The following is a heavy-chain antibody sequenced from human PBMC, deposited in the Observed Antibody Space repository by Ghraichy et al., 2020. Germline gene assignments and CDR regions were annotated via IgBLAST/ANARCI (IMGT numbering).Heavy chain of an antibody. CDR2: IRPDGSDK. V-gene: IGHV3-7*01. CDR3: ARDTGAYCGPSTCHPGWLDP. J-gene: IGHJ5*02. CDR1: GFTFSDHW. D-gene: IGHD2-21*01. Sequence: GGSLRLSCNASGFTFSDHWMTWVRQVPGKGREWVANIRPDGSDKYYVASVKGRFTISRDNAKSSLFLQLDSLRAADTAIYFCARDTGAYCGPSTCHPGWLDPWGQGTLVTVSS.